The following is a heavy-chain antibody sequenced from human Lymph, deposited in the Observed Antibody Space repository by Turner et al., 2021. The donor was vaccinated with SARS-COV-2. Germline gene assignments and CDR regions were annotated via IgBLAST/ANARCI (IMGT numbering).Heavy chain of an antibody. D-gene: IGHD6-6*01. J-gene: IGHJ4*02. V-gene: IGHV3-53*01. Sequence: EVQLVQSVGGLIQSGGSLRLSCAASGFTVSSDYMSWVRQAPGKGLEWVSLIKGGGSTYYAASVRGRFTISRDNSKNTLYLQMNSLRAEDTAVYYGATSGLSSSSLNYWGQGTLVTVSS. CDR1: GFTVSSDY. CDR2: IKGGGST. CDR3: ATSGLSSSSLNY.